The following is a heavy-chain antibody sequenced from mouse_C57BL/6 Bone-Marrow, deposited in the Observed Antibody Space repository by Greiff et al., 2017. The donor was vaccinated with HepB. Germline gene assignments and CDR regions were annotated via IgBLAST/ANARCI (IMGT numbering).Heavy chain of an antibody. D-gene: IGHD3-2*02. CDR2: IWGVGST. CDR3: ARRQLRLHYYAMDY. V-gene: IGHV2-6*01. CDR1: GFSLTSYG. J-gene: IGHJ4*01. Sequence: VKLEESGPGLVAPSQSLSITCTVSGFSLTSYGIDWVRQSPGKGLEWLGVIWGVGSTNYNSALKSRLSISKDNSKSQVFLKMNSLQTDDTAMYYCARRQLRLHYYAMDYWGQGTSVTVSS.